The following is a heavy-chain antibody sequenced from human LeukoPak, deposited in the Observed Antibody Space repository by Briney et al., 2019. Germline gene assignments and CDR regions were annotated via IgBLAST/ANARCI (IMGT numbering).Heavy chain of an antibody. V-gene: IGHV1-24*01. CDR2: FDPEDGET. D-gene: IGHD1-26*01. Sequence: ASVKVSCKVSGYTLTELSMHWVRQAPGKGLEWMGGFDPEDGETIYAQKFQGRVTMTEDTSTDTAYMELSSLRSEDTAVYYCATDSVGAMGFDFDYWGQGTLVTVSS. CDR3: ATDSVGAMGFDFDY. J-gene: IGHJ4*02. CDR1: GYTLTELS.